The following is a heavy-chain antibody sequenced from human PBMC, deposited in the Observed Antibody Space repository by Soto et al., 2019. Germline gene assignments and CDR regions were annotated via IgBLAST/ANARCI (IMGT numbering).Heavy chain of an antibody. CDR1: GFKISSSS. CDR2: ISYSGSNT. V-gene: IGHV3-30*02. J-gene: IGHJ4*02. Sequence: PGGSLRLSCAAFGFKISSSSMNWVRQAPGRGLEWVAYISYSGSNTHYADSVKGRFTVSRDNSKNTLYLQMNSLRAEDTAVYYCAKSTGVESPLDYWGQGTLVTVSS. D-gene: IGHD2-8*01. CDR3: AKSTGVESPLDY.